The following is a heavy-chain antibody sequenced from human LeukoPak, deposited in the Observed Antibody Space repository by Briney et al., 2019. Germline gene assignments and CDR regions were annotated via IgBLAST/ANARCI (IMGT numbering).Heavy chain of an antibody. CDR2: IYYSGST. J-gene: IGHJ4*02. CDR1: GGSISSGGYY. D-gene: IGHD3-10*01. CDR3: ASDYGSRSYYGGLSY. V-gene: IGHV4-31*03. Sequence: PSETLSLTCTVSGGSISSGGYYWSWIRQHPGKGLEWIGYIYYSGSTYYNPSLKSRVTISVDTSKNQFSLKLSSVTAADTAVYYCASDYGSRSYYGGLSYWGQGTLVTVSS.